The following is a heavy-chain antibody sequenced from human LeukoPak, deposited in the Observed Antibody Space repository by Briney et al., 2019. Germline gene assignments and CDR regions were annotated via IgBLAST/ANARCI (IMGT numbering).Heavy chain of an antibody. J-gene: IGHJ4*02. V-gene: IGHV3-23*01. CDR2: ISGSGGSI. D-gene: IGHD4-17*01. CDR1: GFTVSSNY. CDR3: AKDSRMTTVTTFDY. Sequence: PGGSLRLSCAASGFTVSSNYMSWARQAPGKGLEWVSGISGSGGSIYYADSVKGRITISRDNSKNTLYLQMNSLRAEDTAVYYCAKDSRMTTVTTFDYWGQGTLVTVSS.